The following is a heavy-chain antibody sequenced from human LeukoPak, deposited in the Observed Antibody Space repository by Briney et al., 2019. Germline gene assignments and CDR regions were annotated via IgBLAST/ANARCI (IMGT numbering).Heavy chain of an antibody. Sequence: GGSLRLSCAASGFSFTSYAMNWVRQAPGKGLEWVSAISGSGRSTYSADSVRGRFTTSRDNSKNILYLQMNSLRAEDTAVYYCLTRSLVAVTGNYYMDVWGKGTTVTVSS. CDR2: ISGSGRST. V-gene: IGHV3-23*01. CDR3: LTRSLVAVTGNYYMDV. J-gene: IGHJ6*03. D-gene: IGHD6-19*01. CDR1: GFSFTSYA.